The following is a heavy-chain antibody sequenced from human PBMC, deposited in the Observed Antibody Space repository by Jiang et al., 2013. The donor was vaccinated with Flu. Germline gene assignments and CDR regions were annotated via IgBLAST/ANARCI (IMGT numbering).Heavy chain of an antibody. CDR2: IIPMTGTA. CDR1: GDTFSNYI. J-gene: IGHJ2*01. D-gene: IGHD2-8*01. V-gene: IGHV1-69*06. Sequence: AEVKKPGSSVKVSCKASGDTFSNYIVSWVRQAPGQGLEWLGGIIPMTGTANYAQKFQGRVTITADKSTSTAYMELSSLRAEDTAIYYCAMLYCTYGLCYNGWYFDLWGRGTLVTVSS. CDR3: AMLYCTYGLCYNGWYFDL.